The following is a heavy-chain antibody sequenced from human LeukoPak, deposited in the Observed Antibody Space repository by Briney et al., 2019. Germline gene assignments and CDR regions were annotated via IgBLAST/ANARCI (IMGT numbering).Heavy chain of an antibody. CDR2: IYHSGST. J-gene: IGHJ4*02. D-gene: IGHD3-22*01. CDR3: AVSDSSGYYSGYPG. V-gene: IGHV4-38-2*02. Sequence: PSETLSLTCTVSGCSISSGYYWGWIRQPPGKGLEWIGSIYHSGSTYYNPSLKSRVTISVDTSKNQFSLKLSSVTAADTAVYYCAVSDSSGYYSGYPGWGQGTLVTVSS. CDR1: GCSISSGYY.